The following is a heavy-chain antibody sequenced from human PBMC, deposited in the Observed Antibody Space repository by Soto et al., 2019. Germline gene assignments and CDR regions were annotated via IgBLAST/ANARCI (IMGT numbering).Heavy chain of an antibody. Sequence: GGSLRLSCAASGFTFSSYAMSWVRQAPGKGLEWVSAISGSGGSTYYADSVKGRFTISRDNSKNTLYLQMNSLRAEDTAVYYCAKVMSNYDHTVYYFDYWGQGTLVTVSS. CDR1: GFTFSSYA. V-gene: IGHV3-23*01. J-gene: IGHJ4*02. D-gene: IGHD4-4*01. CDR2: ISGSGGST. CDR3: AKVMSNYDHTVYYFDY.